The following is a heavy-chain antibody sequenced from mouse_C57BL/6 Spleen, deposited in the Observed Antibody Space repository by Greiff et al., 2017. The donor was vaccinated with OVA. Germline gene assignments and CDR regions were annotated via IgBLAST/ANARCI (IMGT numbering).Heavy chain of an antibody. D-gene: IGHD3-2*02. CDR2: IYPRSGNT. Sequence: QVQLQQSGAELARPGASVKLSCKASGYTFTSYGISWVKQRTGQGLEWIGEIYPRSGNTYYNEKFKGKATLTADKSSSTAYMELRSLTSEDSAVYFCARDENSSGPAWFAYWGQGTLVTVSA. V-gene: IGHV1-81*01. J-gene: IGHJ3*01. CDR1: GYTFTSYG. CDR3: ARDENSSGPAWFAY.